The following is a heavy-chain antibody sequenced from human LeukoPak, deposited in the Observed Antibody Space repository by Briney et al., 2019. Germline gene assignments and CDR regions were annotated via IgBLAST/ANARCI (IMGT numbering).Heavy chain of an antibody. J-gene: IGHJ4*02. CDR1: GFTFSSYA. V-gene: IGHV3-23*01. CDR3: AKEGCSGGSCYSFYKAFDY. CDR2: ISGSGGST. D-gene: IGHD2-15*01. Sequence: PGGSLRLSCAASGFTFSSYAMSWVRQAPGKGLEWVSAISGSGGSTYYADSVKGRFTISRDNSKNTLYLQMNSLRAEDTAVYYCAKEGCSGGSCYSFYKAFDYWGQGTLVTVSS.